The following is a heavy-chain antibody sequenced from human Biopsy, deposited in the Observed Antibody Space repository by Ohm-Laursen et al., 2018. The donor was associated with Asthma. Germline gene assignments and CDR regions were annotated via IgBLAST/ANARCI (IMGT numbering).Heavy chain of an antibody. V-gene: IGHV1-69*01. D-gene: IGHD2-2*01. J-gene: IGHJ4*02. CDR3: ARKAGSCISRTCYSLDF. CDR2: INFVFGTT. Sequence: SSVKVSCKSLGGTFNTYVIGWVRQAPGQGLEWMGGINFVFGTTAYPQKFQDRVTITADDSTSTVYMELSSLRSEDTAVYYCARKAGSCISRTCYSLDFWGQGTLVTVSS. CDR1: GGTFNTYV.